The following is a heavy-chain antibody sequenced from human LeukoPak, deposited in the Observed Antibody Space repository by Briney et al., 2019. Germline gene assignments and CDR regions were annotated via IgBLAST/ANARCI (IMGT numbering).Heavy chain of an antibody. Sequence: GGSLRLSCAASGFTFSSYAMSWVRQAPGKGLEWVSGISGSGDNTYYADSVKGRFTISRDNSKNTLYVQVNSLGTEDTAAYYCAKESYYDSSGSFHFDYWGQGTLVTVSS. CDR1: GFTFSSYA. CDR2: ISGSGDNT. CDR3: AKESYYDSSGSFHFDY. V-gene: IGHV3-23*01. J-gene: IGHJ4*02. D-gene: IGHD3-22*01.